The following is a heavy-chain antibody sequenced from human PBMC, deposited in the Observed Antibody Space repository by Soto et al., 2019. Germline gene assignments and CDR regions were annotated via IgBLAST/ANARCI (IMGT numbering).Heavy chain of an antibody. CDR3: AGTPITIFGVVPSAFDAFDI. D-gene: IGHD3-3*01. Sequence: PGGSLRLSCAASGFTVSSYYMSWVRQAPGKGLEWVSVIYSGGSTYYADSVKGRFTISRDNSKNTLYLQMNSLRAEDTAVYYCAGTPITIFGVVPSAFDAFDIWGQGTMVTVSS. J-gene: IGHJ3*02. CDR1: GFTVSSYY. CDR2: IYSGGST. V-gene: IGHV3-66*01.